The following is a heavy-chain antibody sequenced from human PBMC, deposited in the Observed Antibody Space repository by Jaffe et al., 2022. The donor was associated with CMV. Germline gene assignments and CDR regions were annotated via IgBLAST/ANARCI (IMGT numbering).Heavy chain of an antibody. J-gene: IGHJ4*02. CDR3: ARGDDFWMGYFDY. D-gene: IGHD3-3*01. V-gene: IGHV3-7*03. CDR2: IKQDGSEK. Sequence: EVQLVESGGGLVQPGGSLRLSCAASGFTFSSYWMSWVRQAPGKGLEWVANIKQDGSEKYYVDSVKGRFTISRDNAKNSLYLQMNSLRAEDTAVYYCARGDDFWMGYFDYWGQGTLVTVSS. CDR1: GFTFSSYW.